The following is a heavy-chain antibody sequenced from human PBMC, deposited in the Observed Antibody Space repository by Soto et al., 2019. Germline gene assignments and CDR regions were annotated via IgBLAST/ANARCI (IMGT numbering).Heavy chain of an antibody. V-gene: IGHV3-7*03. CDR3: ASRGVVTTDYYYGLDV. CDR1: GFTFNSYW. D-gene: IGHD3-3*01. Sequence: VSLRLSCAASGFTFNSYWMSWVRQAPGKGLEWVANIKQDGSEKYYVDSVKGRFTISRDNAKKSLYLQMNSLRAEDTAVYYCASRGVVTTDYYYGLDVWGQGTTVTVSS. CDR2: IKQDGSEK. J-gene: IGHJ6*02.